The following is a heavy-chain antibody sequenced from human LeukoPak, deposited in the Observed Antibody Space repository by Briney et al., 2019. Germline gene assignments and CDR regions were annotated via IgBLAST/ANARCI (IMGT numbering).Heavy chain of an antibody. Sequence: PGGSLRLSCAASGFTLSTYAMSWVRQTPGKGLEWVAATSSSDAGTYHADSVRGRFTISRDNSKNTLYLQMNSLRAEDTALYYCARDKGGSGPIFDYWGQGTLVTVSS. CDR2: TSSSDAGT. D-gene: IGHD6-19*01. J-gene: IGHJ4*02. CDR1: GFTLSTYA. V-gene: IGHV3-23*01. CDR3: ARDKGGSGPIFDY.